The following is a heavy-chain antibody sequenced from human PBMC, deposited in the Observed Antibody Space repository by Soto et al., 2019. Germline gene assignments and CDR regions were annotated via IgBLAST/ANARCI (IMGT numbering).Heavy chain of an antibody. V-gene: IGHV3-64D*06. J-gene: IGHJ5*02. Sequence: PGGSLRLSCSASGFTFSSYAMHWVRQAPGKGLEYVSAISSNGGSTYYADSVKGRFTISRDNSKNTLYLQMSSLRAEDTAVYYCVKDRECQLLSYNWFDPWGQGTLVTVSS. CDR3: VKDRECQLLSYNWFDP. CDR2: ISSNGGST. D-gene: IGHD2-2*01. CDR1: GFTFSSYA.